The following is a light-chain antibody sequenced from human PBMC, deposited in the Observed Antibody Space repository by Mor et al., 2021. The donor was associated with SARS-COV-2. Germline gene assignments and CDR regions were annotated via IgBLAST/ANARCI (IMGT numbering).Light chain of an antibody. V-gene: IGKV3-20*01. CDR2: GSY. J-gene: IGKJ1*01. CDR3: QRYGLSPPWA. CDR1: HSLRSTY. Sequence: ASLSCRSSHSLRSTYLAWYQQKPGQAPRRLVYGSYTRAPDIPDRFTGSGSGTEFTLTITRLEPDDSAVYYCQRYGLSPPWAFG.